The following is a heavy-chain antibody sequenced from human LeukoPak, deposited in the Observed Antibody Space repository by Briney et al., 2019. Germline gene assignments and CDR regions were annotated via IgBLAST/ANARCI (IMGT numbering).Heavy chain of an antibody. CDR2: ISGSGGST. CDR1: GFTFSSYA. CDR3: ARGQRVVAARGYFDY. V-gene: IGHV3-23*01. J-gene: IGHJ4*02. Sequence: GGSLRLSCAASGFTFSSYAMSWVRQTPGKGLEWVSAISGSGGSTYYADSVKGRLTISRDNSKNTLFLQMNSLRAEDTAVYYCARGQRVVAARGYFDYWGQGTLVTVSS. D-gene: IGHD2-15*01.